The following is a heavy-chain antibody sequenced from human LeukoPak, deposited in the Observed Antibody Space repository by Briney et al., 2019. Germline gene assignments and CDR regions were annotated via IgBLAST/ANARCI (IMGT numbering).Heavy chain of an antibody. CDR2: IYSGGST. J-gene: IGHJ4*02. CDR3: ASADYGDYIFDY. D-gene: IGHD4-17*01. CDR1: GFTVSSNY. V-gene: IGHV3-53*01. Sequence: GGSLRLSCAASGFTVSSNYMSWVRQAPGKGLEWVSVIYSGGSTYYADSVKGRFTISRDNSKNTLYLQMSSLRAEDTAVYYCASADYGDYIFDYWGQGTLVTVSS.